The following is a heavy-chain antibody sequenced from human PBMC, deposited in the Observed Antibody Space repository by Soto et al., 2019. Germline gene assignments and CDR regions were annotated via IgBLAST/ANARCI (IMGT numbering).Heavy chain of an antibody. J-gene: IGHJ4*02. CDR2: ISWNSGSI. Sequence: GGSLRLSCAASGFTFDDYAMHWVRQAPGKGLEWVSGISWNSGSIGYADSVKGRFTISRDNAKNSLYLQMNSLRAEDTALYYCAKGNQLLYPIATFDYWGQGTLVTVSS. CDR3: AKGNQLLYPIATFDY. V-gene: IGHV3-9*01. D-gene: IGHD2-2*02. CDR1: GFTFDDYA.